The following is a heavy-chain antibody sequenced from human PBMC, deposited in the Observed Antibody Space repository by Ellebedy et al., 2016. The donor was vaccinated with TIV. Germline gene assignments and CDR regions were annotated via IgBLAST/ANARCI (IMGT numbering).Heavy chain of an antibody. CDR1: GSTFSSYW. J-gene: IGHJ4*02. CDR2: IKQDGSEK. D-gene: IGHD5-12*01. V-gene: IGHV3-7*03. CDR3: ARDPNSPGDTGYGDY. Sequence: PGGSLRLSCAASGSTFSSYWMSWVRQAPGKGLEWVANIKQDGSEKYYVDSVKGRFTNSRDNAQNSLYLHMNNLRAEDTAVYYCARDPNSPGDTGYGDYWGQGVVVTVST.